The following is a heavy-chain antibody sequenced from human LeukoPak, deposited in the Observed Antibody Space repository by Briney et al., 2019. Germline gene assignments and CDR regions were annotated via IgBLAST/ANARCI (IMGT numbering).Heavy chain of an antibody. CDR2: INPNSSGT. V-gene: IGHV1-2*02. CDR1: GYTFTGYY. J-gene: IGHJ4*02. CDR3: ARAPGSGSYYNY. Sequence: ASVKVSCKASGYTFTGYYMHWVRQAPGQGLEWMGWINPNSSGTNYAQKFQGRVTMTRDTSISTAYMELSRLRSDDTAVYYCARAPGSGSYYNYWGQGTLVTVSS. D-gene: IGHD3-10*01.